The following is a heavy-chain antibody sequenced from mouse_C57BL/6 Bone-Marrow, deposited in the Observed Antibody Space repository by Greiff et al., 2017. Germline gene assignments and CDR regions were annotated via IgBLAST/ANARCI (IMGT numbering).Heavy chain of an antibody. D-gene: IGHD1-1*01. J-gene: IGHJ3*01. Sequence: QVQLQQSAAELARPGASVKLSCKASGYTFTSYGISWVKQRTGQGLEWIGEIYPRSGNTYYNEKFKGKATLTADKSSSTACMELRSLTSEDSAVYFCARPGVVPYGAWFAYWGQGTLVTVSA. V-gene: IGHV1-81*01. CDR1: GYTFTSYG. CDR2: IYPRSGNT. CDR3: ARPGVVPYGAWFAY.